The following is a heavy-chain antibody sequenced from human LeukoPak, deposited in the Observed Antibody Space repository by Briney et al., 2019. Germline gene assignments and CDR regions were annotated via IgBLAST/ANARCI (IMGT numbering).Heavy chain of an antibody. D-gene: IGHD4-17*01. V-gene: IGHV4-39*01. CDR1: GGSISSSSYY. Sequence: SETLSLTCTVSGGSISSSSYYWGWIRQPPGKGLEWIGSIYYSGSTYYNPSLKSRVTISVDTSKNQFSLKLSSVTAADTAVYYCARHNDGVAHAFDIWGQGTMVTVSS. CDR2: IYYSGST. J-gene: IGHJ3*02. CDR3: ARHNDGVAHAFDI.